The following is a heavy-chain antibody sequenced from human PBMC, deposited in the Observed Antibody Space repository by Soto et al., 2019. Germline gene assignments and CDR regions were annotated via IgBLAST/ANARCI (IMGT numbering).Heavy chain of an antibody. V-gene: IGHV4-31*03. D-gene: IGHD3-22*01. CDR3: MLGSGWKDFDY. CDR1: GGSISSGGYY. Sequence: SETLSLTCTVSGGSISSGGYYWSWIRQHPGKGLEWIGYIYYSGSTYYNPSLKSRVTISVDTSKNQFSLKLSSVTAADTDVYYCMLGSGWKDFDYWGQGTLVTVSS. J-gene: IGHJ4*02. CDR2: IYYSGST.